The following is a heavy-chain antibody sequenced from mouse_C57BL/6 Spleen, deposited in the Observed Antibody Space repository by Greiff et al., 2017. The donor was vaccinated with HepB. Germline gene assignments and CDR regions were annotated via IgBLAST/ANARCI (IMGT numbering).Heavy chain of an antibody. J-gene: IGHJ3*01. CDR2: IYPGSGST. V-gene: IGHV1-55*01. Sequence: QVQLQQPGAELVKPGASVKMSCKASGYTFTSYWITWVKQRPGQGLEWIGDIYPGSGSTNYNEKFKSKATLTVDTSSSTAYMQLSSLTSEDSAVYYCAMTPYYYGSSPAWFAYWGQGTLVTVSA. CDR3: AMTPYYYGSSPAWFAY. D-gene: IGHD1-1*01. CDR1: GYTFTSYW.